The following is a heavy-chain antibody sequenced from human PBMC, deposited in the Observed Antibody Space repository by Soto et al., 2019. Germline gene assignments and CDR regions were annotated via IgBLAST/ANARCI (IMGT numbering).Heavy chain of an antibody. J-gene: IGHJ6*02. Sequence: PXGSLRLSCAASGFTFISYALSWVRQAPGRGLEWVSAISGSGGSTYYADSVKGRFTISRDNAKNTLYLQMNSLRAEDTAVYYCAKNRRITIFQDYYYYAMDVWNQGTTVTVSS. CDR1: GFTFISYA. V-gene: IGHV3-23*01. CDR3: AKNRRITIFQDYYYYAMDV. D-gene: IGHD3-9*01. CDR2: ISGSGGST.